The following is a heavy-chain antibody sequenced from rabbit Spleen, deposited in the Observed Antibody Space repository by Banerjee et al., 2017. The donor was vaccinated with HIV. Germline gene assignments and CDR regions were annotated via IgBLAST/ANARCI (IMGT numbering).Heavy chain of an antibody. Sequence: QSLEESGGDLVKPGASLTLTCTASGFTFSSSSYMCWVRQAPGKGLELIACIYNGDGSTYYASWVNGRFSISRSTSLNTVTLQMTSLTAADTATYFCARDADNNGVYFNLWGQGTLVTVS. CDR2: IYNGDGST. D-gene: IGHD3-1*01. V-gene: IGHV1S40*01. CDR1: GFTFSSSSY. CDR3: ARDADNNGVYFNL. J-gene: IGHJ4*01.